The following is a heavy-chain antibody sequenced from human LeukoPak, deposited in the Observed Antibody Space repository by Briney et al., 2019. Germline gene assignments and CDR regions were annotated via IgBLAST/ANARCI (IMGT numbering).Heavy chain of an antibody. Sequence: QPGGSLRLSCAASGSTFSSYEMNWVRQAPGKGLEWVSYISSSGSTIYYADSVKGRFTISRDNAKNSLYLQMNSLRAEDTAVYYCARDRAPRTIFGVVIMFDYWGQGTLVTVSS. CDR2: ISSSGSTI. CDR1: GSTFSSYE. CDR3: ARDRAPRTIFGVVIMFDY. V-gene: IGHV3-48*03. J-gene: IGHJ4*02. D-gene: IGHD3-3*01.